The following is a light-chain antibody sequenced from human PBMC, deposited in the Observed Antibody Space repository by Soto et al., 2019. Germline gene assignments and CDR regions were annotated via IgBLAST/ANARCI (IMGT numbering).Light chain of an antibody. CDR2: GNI. J-gene: IGLJ2*01. V-gene: IGLV1-40*01. Sequence: QSALTQPPSVTGAPGQRVTISCTESNSNIGAGYDVHWYRQFPGTAPKLLIYGNINRPSGVPDRFSGSKSGTSASLAITGLQAEDEAHYYCHSFDSRLIGLLFGGGTKLTVL. CDR3: HSFDSRLIGLL. CDR1: NSNIGAGYD.